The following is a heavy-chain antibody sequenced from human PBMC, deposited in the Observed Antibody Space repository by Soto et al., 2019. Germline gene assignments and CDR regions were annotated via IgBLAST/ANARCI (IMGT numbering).Heavy chain of an antibody. Sequence: GGSLRLSCEGPGFTFSDYGFHWVRQAPGKGLEWVAMISYDGSDRYYRDSVQGRFTISRDDSKNTVFLQMNSLRTEDTAMYYCARSTYCNGGSCYPQYWGXGTLVNVSS. D-gene: IGHD2-15*01. J-gene: IGHJ4*02. CDR3: ARSTYCNGGSCYPQY. CDR1: GFTFSDYG. CDR2: ISYDGSDR. V-gene: IGHV3-30*03.